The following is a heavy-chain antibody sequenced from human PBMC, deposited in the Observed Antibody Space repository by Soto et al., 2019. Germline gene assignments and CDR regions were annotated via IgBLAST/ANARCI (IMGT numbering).Heavy chain of an antibody. CDR3: ITDAQWLLYNLAY. J-gene: IGHJ4*02. Sequence: GGSLRLSCAASGFTFSSYGIHWVRQAPGKGLEWVAVISYDGSNKYYADSVKGRFTISRDNSKNTLYLQMNSLRAEDTAVYYCITDAQWLLYNLAYSGQGTLVIVSA. V-gene: IGHV3-30*03. D-gene: IGHD5-12*01. CDR1: GFTFSSYG. CDR2: ISYDGSNK.